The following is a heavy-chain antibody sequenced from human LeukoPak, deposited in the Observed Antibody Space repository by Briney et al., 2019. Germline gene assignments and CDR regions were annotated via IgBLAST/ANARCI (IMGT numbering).Heavy chain of an antibody. CDR3: ARALWFGELLYYYYGMDV. Sequence: PSQTLSLTCTVSGGSISSGDYYWSWIRQPPGKGLEWTGYIYYSGSTYYNPSLKSRVTISVDTSKNQFSLKLSSVTAADTAVYYCARALWFGELLYYYYGMDVWGQGTTVTVSS. CDR1: GGSISSGDYY. J-gene: IGHJ6*02. V-gene: IGHV4-30-4*01. CDR2: IYYSGST. D-gene: IGHD3-10*01.